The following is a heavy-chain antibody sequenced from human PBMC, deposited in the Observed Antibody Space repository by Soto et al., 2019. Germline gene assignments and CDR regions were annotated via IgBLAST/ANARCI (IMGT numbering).Heavy chain of an antibody. Sequence: PGGSLRLSCAASGFTFSSYGMHWVRQAPGKGLEWVAVISYDGSNKYYADSVKGRFTISRDNSKNTLYLQMNSLRAEDTAVYYCAKEQLVRGPTPSYYYYYGMDVWGQGTTVTVSS. D-gene: IGHD6-6*01. CDR1: GFTFSSYG. CDR2: ISYDGSNK. CDR3: AKEQLVRGPTPSYYYYYGMDV. J-gene: IGHJ6*02. V-gene: IGHV3-30*18.